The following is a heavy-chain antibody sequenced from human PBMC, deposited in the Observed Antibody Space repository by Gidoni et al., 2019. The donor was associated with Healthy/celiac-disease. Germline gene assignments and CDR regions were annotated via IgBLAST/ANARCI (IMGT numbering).Heavy chain of an antibody. CDR1: GGSISSSSYY. Sequence: QLQLQESGPGLVKPSETLSLTCTVSGGSISSSSYYWGWIRQPPGKGREWIGSIYYIGSTYYNPSLKSRVTISVDTSKNQFSLKLSSVTAADTAVYYCARFGYCSGGSCYPGDYYYGMDVWGQGTTVTVSS. CDR2: IYYIGST. V-gene: IGHV4-39*01. J-gene: IGHJ6*02. D-gene: IGHD2-15*01. CDR3: ARFGYCSGGSCYPGDYYYGMDV.